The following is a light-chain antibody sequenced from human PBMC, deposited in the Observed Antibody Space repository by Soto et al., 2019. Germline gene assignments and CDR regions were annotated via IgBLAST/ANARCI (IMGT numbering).Light chain of an antibody. CDR3: QQRSNWLT. CDR1: QSVSSSY. V-gene: IGKV3D-20*02. CDR2: DAS. Sequence: EVVMTQSPSTLSCSPVERSTLSFMASQSVSSSYLAWYQQKPGQAPRLLIYDASNRATGIPARFSGSGSGTDFTLTISSLEPEDFAVYYCQQRSNWLTFGGGTKVDNK. J-gene: IGKJ4*01.